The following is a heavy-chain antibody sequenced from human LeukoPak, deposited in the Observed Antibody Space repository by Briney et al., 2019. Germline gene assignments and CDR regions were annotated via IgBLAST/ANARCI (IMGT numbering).Heavy chain of an antibody. J-gene: IGHJ4*02. Sequence: GGSLRLSCAASGFTFGTYAMSWVRQAPGKGLEWISAISGSGGSTYYADSVKGRFTISRDNAKNSLYLQMNSLRAEDTAVYYCASSLYYYDSSGYLIYRDYWGQGTLVTVSS. V-gene: IGHV3-23*01. D-gene: IGHD3-22*01. CDR1: GFTFGTYA. CDR2: ISGSGGST. CDR3: ASSLYYYDSSGYLIYRDY.